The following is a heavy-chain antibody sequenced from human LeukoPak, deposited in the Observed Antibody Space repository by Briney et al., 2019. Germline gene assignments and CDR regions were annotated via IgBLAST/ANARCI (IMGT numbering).Heavy chain of an antibody. CDR3: ARDGGMIVVGSGAFDI. V-gene: IGHV4-38-2*02. Sequence: KPSETLSLTCTVSGYSISSSYYWGWIRQPPGKGLEWIGSIYHSGSTYYNPSLKSRVTISVDTSKNQFSLKLSSVTAADTAVYYCARDGGMIVVGSGAFDIWGQGTMVTVSS. CDR1: GYSISSSYY. D-gene: IGHD3-22*01. J-gene: IGHJ3*02. CDR2: IYHSGST.